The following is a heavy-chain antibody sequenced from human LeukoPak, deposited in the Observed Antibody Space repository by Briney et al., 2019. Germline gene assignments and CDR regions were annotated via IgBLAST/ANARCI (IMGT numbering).Heavy chain of an antibody. Sequence: ASVKVSCKASGYTFTSSGMNWVRQAPGQGLELMGWVSVYNGNTDYAQNLQGRVTMTTDTSTSTAYMELRSLRSDDTAVYYCARSGYDILTYFDDWGQGTLVIVSS. V-gene: IGHV1-18*01. D-gene: IGHD3-9*01. CDR3: ARSGYDILTYFDD. CDR1: GYTFTSSG. J-gene: IGHJ4*02. CDR2: VSVYNGNT.